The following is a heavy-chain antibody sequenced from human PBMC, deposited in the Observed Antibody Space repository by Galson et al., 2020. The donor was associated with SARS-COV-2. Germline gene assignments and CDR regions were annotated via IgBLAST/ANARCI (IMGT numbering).Heavy chain of an antibody. D-gene: IGHD6-13*01. V-gene: IGHV1-46*01. Sequence: ASEKVSCKASGYTFTSYYMHWVRQAPAQGLEWMGIINPSGGSTSYAQKLQGRVTMTRDTSTSTVYMELSSLRSEDTAVYYCAREGAAAADSNWFDPWGQGTLVTVSS. CDR2: INPSGGST. J-gene: IGHJ5*02. CDR3: AREGAAAADSNWFDP. CDR1: GYTFTSYY.